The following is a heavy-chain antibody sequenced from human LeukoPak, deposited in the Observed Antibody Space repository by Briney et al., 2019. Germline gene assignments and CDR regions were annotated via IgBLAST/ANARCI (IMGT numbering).Heavy chain of an antibody. CDR1: GGSISSYF. V-gene: IGHV4-59*12. D-gene: IGHD1-26*01. CDR3: ARYTGTYGYYGMDV. CDR2: ISYSGST. Sequence: SETLSLTWTVSGGSISSYFWSWIRQPPGKELEWIGYISYSGSTNYNPSLKSRLTISVDTSKNQFSLKLTSVTAADTAVYYCARYTGTYGYYGMDVWGQGTTVTVSS. J-gene: IGHJ6*02.